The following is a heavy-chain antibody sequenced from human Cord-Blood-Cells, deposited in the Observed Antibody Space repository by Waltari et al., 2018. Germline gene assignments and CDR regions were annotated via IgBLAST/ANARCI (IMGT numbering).Heavy chain of an antibody. J-gene: IGHJ4*02. CDR1: GFTFSSYS. CDR2: ISSRISTI. V-gene: IGHV3-48*02. CDR3: ARDLGYDSSHSYFDY. Sequence: EVQLVESGGGLVQPGGSLRLSCAASGFTFSSYSMNWVRQAPGKGLEGVSYISSRISTIYYADSVKGRFTISRDNAKNSLYLQMNSLRDEDTAVYYCARDLGYDSSHSYFDYWGQGTLVTVSS. D-gene: IGHD3-22*01.